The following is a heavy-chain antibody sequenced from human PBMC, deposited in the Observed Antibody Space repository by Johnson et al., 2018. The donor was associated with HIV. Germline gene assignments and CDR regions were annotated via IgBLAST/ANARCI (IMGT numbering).Heavy chain of an antibody. CDR1: GFTFSGSA. Sequence: EVQLVESGGGLVQPGGSLKLSCAASGFTFSGSAIHWVRQAPGKGLEWVARIKSRSDRGTTDHAAPVKGRFTISRDDSKNTLYLQMNSLKIEDTALYYCTTDHCSGDSCCRGGSCYNAFDIWGQGTMVTVSS. V-gene: IGHV3-15*01. CDR3: TTDHCSGDSCCRGGSCYNAFDI. CDR2: IKSRSDRGTT. J-gene: IGHJ3*02. D-gene: IGHD2-15*01.